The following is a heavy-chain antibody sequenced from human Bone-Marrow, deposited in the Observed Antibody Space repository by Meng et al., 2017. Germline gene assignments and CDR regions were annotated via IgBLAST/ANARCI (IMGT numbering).Heavy chain of an antibody. Sequence: ASVKVSRKASGGTFSSYAISWVRQAPGQGLEWMGRINPKSGDTHYAQKFQARVTMTGDTSTSTAYMELSGLRSDDTAMYYCARDEDISAAGKLFGDYWGQGTLVTVSS. CDR1: GGTFSSYA. CDR2: INPKSGDT. V-gene: IGHV1-2*06. J-gene: IGHJ4*02. CDR3: ARDEDISAAGKLFGDY. D-gene: IGHD6-13*01.